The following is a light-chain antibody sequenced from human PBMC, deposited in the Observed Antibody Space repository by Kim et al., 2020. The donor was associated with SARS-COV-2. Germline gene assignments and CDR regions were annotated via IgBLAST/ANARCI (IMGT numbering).Light chain of an antibody. V-gene: IGKV6-21*01. CDR3: HQSSGLPHT. Sequence: SVTRKEKATITCRTSKSISSSLHWYQQKPDQSPKLLIKYASQAFSGVPSRFSGSGSGKDFTLTISSLEAEDAATYYCHQSSGLPHTFGQGTKLEI. J-gene: IGKJ2*01. CDR1: KSISSS. CDR2: YAS.